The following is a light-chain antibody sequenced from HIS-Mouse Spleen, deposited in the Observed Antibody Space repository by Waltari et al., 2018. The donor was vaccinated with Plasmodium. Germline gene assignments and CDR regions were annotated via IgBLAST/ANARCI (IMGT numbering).Light chain of an antibody. V-gene: IGKV3-11*01. J-gene: IGKJ4*01. Sequence: EIVLTQSPATLSLSPGERATLSCRASQCVSSYLAWYQQKPGQAPRLLIYDASNRATGIPARFSGSGSGTDFTLTSSSLEPEDFAVYYCQQRSNWPPLTFGGGTKVEIK. CDR1: QCVSSY. CDR3: QQRSNWPPLT. CDR2: DAS.